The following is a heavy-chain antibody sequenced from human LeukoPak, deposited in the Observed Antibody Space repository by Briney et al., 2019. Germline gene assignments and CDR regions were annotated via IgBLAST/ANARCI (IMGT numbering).Heavy chain of an antibody. D-gene: IGHD3-22*01. V-gene: IGHV3-30*02. J-gene: IGHJ4*02. Sequence: GGSLRLSCAAFGFTFSSYGMHWVRQTPGKGLEWVPVIRHDGSYQQYADSVKGRFTVSRDNSKNMVYLQMNSLRTEDTAVYYCAKNRDSSDYPRDFDFWGQGTLVTVSS. CDR2: IRHDGSYQ. CDR1: GFTFSSYG. CDR3: AKNRDSSDYPRDFDF.